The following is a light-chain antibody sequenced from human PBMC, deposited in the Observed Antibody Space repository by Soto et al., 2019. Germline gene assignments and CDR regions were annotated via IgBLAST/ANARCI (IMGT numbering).Light chain of an antibody. CDR3: AAWDDSLSGRYV. Sequence: QSVLTQPPSASGTPGQRVTISCSGSSSNIGSNYVYWYQQLPGTAPKLLIYSNNQRPSGVPDRFSGSKSGTSASLAISGLRSEAEADYYCAAWDDSLSGRYVFGTGTKVTVL. J-gene: IGLJ1*01. CDR1: SSNIGSNY. V-gene: IGLV1-47*02. CDR2: SNN.